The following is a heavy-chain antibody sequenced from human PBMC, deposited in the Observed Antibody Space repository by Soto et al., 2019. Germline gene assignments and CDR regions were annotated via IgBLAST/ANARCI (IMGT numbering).Heavy chain of an antibody. V-gene: IGHV3-23*01. Sequence: EVQLLESGGGLGQPGGSLRLSCAASGFTFSSSAMSWVRQAPGKGLEWVSGINNNGAKTYYADSVKGRFTISRDNSKNTLYMQMNSLRAEDTAVYYCAKIPITIRLGMDVWGQGTTVTVSS. CDR1: GFTFSSSA. D-gene: IGHD3-3*01. CDR3: AKIPITIRLGMDV. J-gene: IGHJ6*02. CDR2: INNNGAKT.